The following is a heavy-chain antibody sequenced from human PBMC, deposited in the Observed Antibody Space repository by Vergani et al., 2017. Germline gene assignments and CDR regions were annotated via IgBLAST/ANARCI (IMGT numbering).Heavy chain of an antibody. Sequence: QVQLVQSGAEVKKPGSSVKVSCKASGGTFSSYTISWVRQAPGQGLEWMGRIIPLLGIANYAQKFQGRVTITADKSTSTAYMELSSLRSEDTAVYYCARDPGTMVRGGDYYYYGMDVWGQGTTVTVSS. CDR1: GGTFSSYT. V-gene: IGHV1-69*08. J-gene: IGHJ6*02. D-gene: IGHD3-10*01. CDR3: ARDPGTMVRGGDYYYYGMDV. CDR2: IIPLLGIA.